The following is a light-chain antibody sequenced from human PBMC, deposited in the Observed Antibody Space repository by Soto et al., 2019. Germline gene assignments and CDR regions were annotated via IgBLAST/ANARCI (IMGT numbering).Light chain of an antibody. CDR2: GHS. CDR1: SSTIGAGYD. J-gene: IGLJ1*01. Sequence: QSVLTQPPSVSGAPGQRVTISCTGSSSTIGAGYDVHWYWQLPGTAPKLLIDGHSNRPSGVPDRFSASKSGNTASLTISGLQAEDEADYYCCTHAGRNIYVFGTGTKVTVL. CDR3: CTHAGRNIYV. V-gene: IGLV1-40*01.